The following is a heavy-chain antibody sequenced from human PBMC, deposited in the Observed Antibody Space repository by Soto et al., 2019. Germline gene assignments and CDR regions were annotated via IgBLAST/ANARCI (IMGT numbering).Heavy chain of an antibody. J-gene: IGHJ6*02. Sequence: GGSLRLSCAASGFTFSSYGMHWVRQAPGKGLEWVAVIWYDGSNKYYADSVKGRFTISRDNSKNTLYLQMNSLRAEDTAVYYCARVQSPGQRLYYYGMDVWGQGTTVTVSS. CDR1: GFTFSSYG. V-gene: IGHV3-33*01. D-gene: IGHD1-1*01. CDR3: ARVQSPGQRLYYYGMDV. CDR2: IWYDGSNK.